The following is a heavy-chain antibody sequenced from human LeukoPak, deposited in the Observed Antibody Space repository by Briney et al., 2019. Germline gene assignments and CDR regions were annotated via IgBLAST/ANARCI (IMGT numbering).Heavy chain of an antibody. Sequence: GASVKVSCKASGYTFTSYGISWVRPAPGQGLEWMGWISAYNGNTNYAQKLQGRVTMTTDTSTSTAYMELRSLRSDDTAVYYCARDRYCSSTSCLAYDAFDIRGQGTMVTVSS. V-gene: IGHV1-18*01. CDR3: ARDRYCSSTSCLAYDAFDI. CDR1: GYTFTSYG. D-gene: IGHD2-2*01. CDR2: ISAYNGNT. J-gene: IGHJ3*02.